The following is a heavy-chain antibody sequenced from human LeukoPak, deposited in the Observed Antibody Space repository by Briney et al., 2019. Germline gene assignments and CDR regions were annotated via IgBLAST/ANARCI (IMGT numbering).Heavy chain of an antibody. J-gene: IGHJ6*03. D-gene: IGHD5-18*01. CDR3: VKNPQLWVSRYYYMDV. V-gene: IGHV3-23*01. CDR2: ISGSGGST. CDR1: GFTFSSYA. Sequence: PGGSLRLSCAASGFTFSSYAMRWVRQAPGKGLEWVSAISGSGGSTYYADSVKGRFTISRDNSKNTLYLQMYSLRAEDTAVYYCVKNPQLWVSRYYYMDVWGKGTTVTVSS.